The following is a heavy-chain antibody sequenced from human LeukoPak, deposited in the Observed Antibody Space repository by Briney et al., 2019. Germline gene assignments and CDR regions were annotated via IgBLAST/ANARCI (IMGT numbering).Heavy chain of an antibody. D-gene: IGHD3-22*01. CDR3: ARDRWYYDSSGYNDY. V-gene: IGHV3-7*01. Sequence: GGSLRLSCAASGFTFSSYWMSWVRQAPGKGLEWVANIKQDGSEKYYVDSVKGRFTISRDNAKNSLYLQMNSLRAEDTAVYYCARDRWYYDSSGYNDYWGQGTLVTVSS. CDR2: IKQDGSEK. J-gene: IGHJ4*02. CDR1: GFTFSSYW.